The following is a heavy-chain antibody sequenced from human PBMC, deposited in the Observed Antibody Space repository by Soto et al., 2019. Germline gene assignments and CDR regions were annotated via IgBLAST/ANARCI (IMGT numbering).Heavy chain of an antibody. CDR2: ISVKNGDT. CDR3: ARGVPECDYYSYYMDV. CDR1: GYTFFDYG. V-gene: IGHV1-18*01. J-gene: IGHJ6*03. Sequence: QVQLVQSGAEVKKPGASVKVSCKASGYTFFDYGVSWVRQAPGQGLEWMAWISVKNGDTNYAQKFQGRVTMNTHTPTHTAHMEVRSLISDDTAVYYCARGVPECDYYSYYMDVWGTGTTVTVSS.